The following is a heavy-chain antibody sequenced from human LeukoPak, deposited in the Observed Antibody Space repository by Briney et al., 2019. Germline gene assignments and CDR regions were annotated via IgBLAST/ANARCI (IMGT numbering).Heavy chain of an antibody. CDR3: ARLDRSGYEMGGTWFDP. J-gene: IGHJ5*02. V-gene: IGHV4-59*08. D-gene: IGHD3-22*01. CDR2: IYYTGST. Sequence: PSETLSLTCTVSGASIRSSYWSWLRQPPGKGLERIGYIYYTGSTNSNPSLKSRVTVSVDTSMNQFSLKLSSMTAADTAVYYCARLDRSGYEMGGTWFDPWGQGTLVTVSS. CDR1: GASIRSSY.